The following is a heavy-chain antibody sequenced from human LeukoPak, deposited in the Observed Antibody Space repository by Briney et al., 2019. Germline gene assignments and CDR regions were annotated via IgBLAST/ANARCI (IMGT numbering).Heavy chain of an antibody. D-gene: IGHD6-6*01. CDR3: ARLLEEQLVFDY. CDR2: IYYSGST. Sequence: SETLSLTCTDSGGSIGSSSYYWGWIRQPPGKGLEWIGSIYYSGSTYYNPSLKSRVTISVDTSKNQFSLKLSSVTAADTAVYYCARLLEEQLVFDYWGQGTLVTVSS. CDR1: GGSIGSSSYY. J-gene: IGHJ4*02. V-gene: IGHV4-39*01.